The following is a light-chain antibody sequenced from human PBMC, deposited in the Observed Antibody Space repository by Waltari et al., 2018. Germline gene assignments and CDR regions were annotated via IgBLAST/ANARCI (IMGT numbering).Light chain of an antibody. CDR3: QTGGHGTWV. Sequence: QLVLTQSPSASASLGASVKLTCTLSSGHSSNAIASHQQQPEKGPRDLMKVNSDGSHSKGDEIPDRFSGSSSGAERYLTISSVQSEDEADYYCQTGGHGTWVFGGGTKLTVL. V-gene: IGLV4-69*01. CDR1: SGHSSNA. CDR2: VNSDGSH. J-gene: IGLJ3*02.